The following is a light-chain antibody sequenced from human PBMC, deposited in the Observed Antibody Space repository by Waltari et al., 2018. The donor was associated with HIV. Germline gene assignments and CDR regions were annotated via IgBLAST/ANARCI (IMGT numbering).Light chain of an antibody. Sequence: EVALTQSPGTVSVSPGERATLACRTSQSISNNLVWYQMKPGQAPRLVIYDASTRATGIPVRFSGSGSGTEFTLTIASLQSEDFAVYLCQQYNNWPRTFGQGTKVEI. V-gene: IGKV3-15*01. J-gene: IGKJ1*01. CDR3: QQYNNWPRT. CDR1: QSISNN. CDR2: DAS.